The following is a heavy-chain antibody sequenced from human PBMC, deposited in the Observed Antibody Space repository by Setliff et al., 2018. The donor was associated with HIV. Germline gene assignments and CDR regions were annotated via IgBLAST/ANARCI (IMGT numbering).Heavy chain of an antibody. CDR3: ARRRGQKATGWYYFDF. Sequence: LSLTCSVSGGPITSSTYFWDWIRQAPGKGLEWIGSIYHSGNTYYNPSLKSRVSISVDTSKRQFSLKLTSVTAGDSALYYCARRRGQKATGWYYFDFWGQGALVTVSS. D-gene: IGHD6-19*01. J-gene: IGHJ4*02. CDR1: GGPITSSTYF. CDR2: IYHSGNT. V-gene: IGHV4-39*01.